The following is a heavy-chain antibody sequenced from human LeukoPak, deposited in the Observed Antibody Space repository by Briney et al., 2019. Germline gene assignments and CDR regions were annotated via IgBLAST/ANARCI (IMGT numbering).Heavy chain of an antibody. D-gene: IGHD6-19*01. CDR3: ARDNMVGYPEYSSGWHWFDP. CDR1: GGSISSYY. J-gene: IGHJ5*02. V-gene: IGHV4-4*07. Sequence: KPSETLSLTCTVSGGSISSYYWSWIRPPAGKGLEWIGRIYTSGSTNYNPSLKSRVTMSVDTSKNQFSLKLSSVTAADTAVYYCARDNMVGYPEYSSGWHWFDPWGQGTLVTVSS. CDR2: IYTSGST.